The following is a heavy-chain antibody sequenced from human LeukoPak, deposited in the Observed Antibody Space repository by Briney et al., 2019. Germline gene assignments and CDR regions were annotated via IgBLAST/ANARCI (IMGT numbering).Heavy chain of an antibody. Sequence: SETLSLTCTVSGGSISSGSYYWSWIRQPAGKGLEWIGRIYTSGSTNYNPSLKSRVTISVDTSKNQFSLKLSSVTAADTAVYYCARQPEYYDFWSGYDDAFDIWGQGTMVTVSS. CDR1: GGSISSGSYY. CDR2: IYTSGST. D-gene: IGHD3-3*01. CDR3: ARQPEYYDFWSGYDDAFDI. V-gene: IGHV4-61*02. J-gene: IGHJ3*02.